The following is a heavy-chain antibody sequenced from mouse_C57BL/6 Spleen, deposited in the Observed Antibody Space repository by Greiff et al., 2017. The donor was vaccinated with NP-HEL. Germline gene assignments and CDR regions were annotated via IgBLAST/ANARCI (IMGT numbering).Heavy chain of an antibody. CDR2: IDPSDSYT. CDR3: ARSPYDYYAMDY. J-gene: IGHJ4*01. V-gene: IGHV1-50*01. CDR1: GYTFTSYW. Sequence: VQLQQSGAELVKPGASVKLSCKASGYTFTSYWMQWVKQRPGQGLEWIGEIDPSDSYTNYNQKFKGKATLTVDTSSSTAYMQLSSLTSEDSAVYYSARSPYDYYAMDYWGQGTSVTVSS.